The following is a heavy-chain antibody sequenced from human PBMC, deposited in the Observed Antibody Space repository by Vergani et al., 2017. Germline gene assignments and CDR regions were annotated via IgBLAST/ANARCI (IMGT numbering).Heavy chain of an antibody. D-gene: IGHD1-14*01. CDR3: ARDLRLLYNRFDP. Sequence: QVQLVESGGGVVQPGRSLRLSCAASGFTFNHYGMHWVRQAPGKGLEWVAVTWYDGNNKQYADSVKGRFAISRDNSKSTMYLQMNSLGDEDTGVYYCARDLRLLYNRFDPWGQGTLVTVSS. J-gene: IGHJ5*02. V-gene: IGHV3-33*01. CDR2: TWYDGNNK. CDR1: GFTFNHYG.